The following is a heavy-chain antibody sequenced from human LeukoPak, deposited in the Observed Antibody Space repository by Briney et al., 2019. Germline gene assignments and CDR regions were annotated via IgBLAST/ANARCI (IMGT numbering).Heavy chain of an antibody. CDR1: GASMSGQH. J-gene: IGHJ4*02. CDR2: IHYDGRT. D-gene: IGHD2-8*01. CDR3: ARHLNGGTHPLDN. V-gene: IGHV4-59*08. Sequence: PSETLSLTCTVSGASMSGQHWSWIRQAPGKGLEWIAWIHYDGRTNYNPSLKSRLSLSVDTSTNQFSLSLNSVTAADTAVYFCARHLNGGTHPLDNWGPGIRVIVSP.